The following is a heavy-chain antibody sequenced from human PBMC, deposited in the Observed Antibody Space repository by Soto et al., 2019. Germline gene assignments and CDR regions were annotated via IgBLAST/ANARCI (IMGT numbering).Heavy chain of an antibody. J-gene: IGHJ5*02. V-gene: IGHV4-30-4*01. CDR1: GGSISSGDYY. CDR2: IYYSGST. D-gene: IGHD2-2*01. CDR3: ASYIVVVPAAIPENWFDP. Sequence: SETLSLTCTVSGGSISSGDYYWSWIRQPPGKGLEWIGYIYYSGSTYYNPSLKSRVTISVDTSKNQFSLKLSSVTAADTAVYYCASYIVVVPAAIPENWFDPWGQGTRGTVSS.